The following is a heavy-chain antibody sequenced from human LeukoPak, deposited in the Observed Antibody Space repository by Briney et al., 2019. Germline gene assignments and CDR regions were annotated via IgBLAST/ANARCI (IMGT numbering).Heavy chain of an antibody. D-gene: IGHD3-10*01. Sequence: PGGSLRLSCAASGFIFSSYAMSWVRQAPGKGLEWVSAISGSGGSTYYADSVKGRFTISRDNSKNTLYLQMNSLRAEDTGVYYCAKDRNYGSGSYSDYWGQGTLVTVSS. CDR3: AKDRNYGSGSYSDY. CDR1: GFIFSSYA. J-gene: IGHJ4*02. V-gene: IGHV3-23*01. CDR2: ISGSGGST.